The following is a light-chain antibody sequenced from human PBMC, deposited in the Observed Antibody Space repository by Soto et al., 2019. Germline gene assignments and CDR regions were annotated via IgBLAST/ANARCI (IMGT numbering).Light chain of an antibody. V-gene: IGKV3-11*01. J-gene: IGKJ4*02. CDR1: QGVGSS. CDR2: DVS. CDR3: QDRSVWDPQT. Sequence: EIVLTQSPATLSLSPGERATLSCRASQGVGSSLAWYQQKPGQAPKLLIDDVSNRATGIPARFSGSGSGTNFTRTISSLEPEDFAVYYCQDRSVWDPQTVDGGPKVEI.